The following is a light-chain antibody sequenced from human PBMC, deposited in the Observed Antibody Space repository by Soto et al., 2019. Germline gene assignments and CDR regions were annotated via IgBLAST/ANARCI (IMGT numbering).Light chain of an antibody. CDR3: QHYNSYSEA. J-gene: IGKJ1*01. Sequence: DIQMTQSPSTLSGAVGDRVTITCRASQTISSWLAGYQQKPGKGPKVLIYKASTLKSGVPSRFSGSGSGTEFTLTISSLQPDDFATYYCQHYNSYSEAFGPGTTV. V-gene: IGKV1-5*03. CDR1: QTISSW. CDR2: KAS.